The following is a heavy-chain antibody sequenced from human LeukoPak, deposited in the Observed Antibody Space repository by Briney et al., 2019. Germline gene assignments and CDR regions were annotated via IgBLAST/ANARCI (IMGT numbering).Heavy chain of an antibody. CDR3: ARGGGKRWLQIDY. J-gene: IGHJ4*02. CDR2: ISSSGSTI. CDR1: GFTFSSYE. D-gene: IGHD5-24*01. V-gene: IGHV3-48*03. Sequence: GGSLRLSCAASGFTFSSYEMNWVRQAPGKGLEWVSYISSSGSTIYYADSVKGRFTISRDNAKNSLYLQMNSLRAEDTAVYYCARGGGKRWLQIDYWGQGTLVTVSS.